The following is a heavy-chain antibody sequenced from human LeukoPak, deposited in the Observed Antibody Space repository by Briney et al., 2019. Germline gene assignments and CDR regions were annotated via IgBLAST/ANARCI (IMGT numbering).Heavy chain of an antibody. V-gene: IGHV3-23*01. Sequence: PGGSLRLSCAASGLTFSSYAMNWVRQAPGKGLQWVSTISGGGVSTYYADSVKGRFTISRDNSKNTLYLQMNSLRADDTAVYYCAKAVYCSGNTCYLGSFDYWGQGTLVTVSS. D-gene: IGHD2-2*01. CDR2: ISGGGVST. CDR1: GLTFSSYA. J-gene: IGHJ4*02. CDR3: AKAVYCSGNTCYLGSFDY.